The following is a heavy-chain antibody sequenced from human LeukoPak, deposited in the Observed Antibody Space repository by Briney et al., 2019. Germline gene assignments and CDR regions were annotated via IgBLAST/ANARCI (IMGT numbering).Heavy chain of an antibody. D-gene: IGHD6-13*01. Sequence: GESLEISCKGSGYSFTTYWIGWVRQMPGKGLEWMGIIYPGDSDTRYSPSFQGQVTISADKSISTAYLQWSSLKASDTAMYYCASIGKTLYSSSWYFDYWGQGTLVTVSS. V-gene: IGHV5-51*01. J-gene: IGHJ4*02. CDR3: ASIGKTLYSSSWYFDY. CDR2: IYPGDSDT. CDR1: GYSFTTYW.